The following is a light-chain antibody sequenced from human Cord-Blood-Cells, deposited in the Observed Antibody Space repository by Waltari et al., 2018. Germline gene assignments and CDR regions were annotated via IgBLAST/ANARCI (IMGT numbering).Light chain of an antibody. J-gene: IGLJ2*01. V-gene: IGLV3-1*01. CDR1: KLGDKY. Sequence: SYELNSPPSVSVSPGPTASITCSGDKLGDKYACWYLQKPGQSPVLIIYQDSKRPSGIPERFSGSNSGNTATLTISGTQAMDEADYYCQAWDSSTDPPGDVVFGGGTKLTVL. CDR2: QDS. CDR3: QAWDSSTDPPGDVV.